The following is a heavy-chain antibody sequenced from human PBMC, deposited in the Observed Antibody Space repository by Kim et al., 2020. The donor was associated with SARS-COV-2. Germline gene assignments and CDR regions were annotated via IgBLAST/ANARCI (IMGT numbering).Heavy chain of an antibody. CDR1: GFTFNNFV. Sequence: GGSLRLSCAASGFTFNNFVISWVRQAPGKGLEWVSSISGGGGNTYYAGSVKGRFTISRDISKNTLNLQMNSLRAEDTAVYYCAKNAREMATISGWGQIDYWVQRTLVTVSS. CDR3: AKNAREMATISGWGQIDY. J-gene: IGHJ4*02. CDR2: ISGGGGNT. D-gene: IGHD5-12*01. V-gene: IGHV3-23*01.